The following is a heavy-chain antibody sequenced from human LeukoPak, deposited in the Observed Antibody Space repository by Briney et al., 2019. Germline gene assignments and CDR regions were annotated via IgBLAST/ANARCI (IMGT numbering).Heavy chain of an antibody. CDR1: GFTFSDHA. CDR3: AKNVVVKRYIDL. Sequence: PGGSLRLSCAASGFTFSDHAMSWVRQAPGKGLQWVAVNSGGGRTTEYADFGKGRFTISRDNSKNTLSLQMNRLTVEDTAIYFCAKNVVVKRYIDLWGQGTLVTVSS. V-gene: IGHV3-23*01. CDR2: NSGGGRTT. J-gene: IGHJ4*02. D-gene: IGHD2-15*01.